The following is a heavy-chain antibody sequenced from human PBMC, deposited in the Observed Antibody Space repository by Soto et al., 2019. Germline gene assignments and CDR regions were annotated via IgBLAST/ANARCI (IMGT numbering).Heavy chain of an antibody. CDR1: GFTFSSYG. D-gene: IGHD2-2*01. CDR3: AREIVVVPAASWFDP. V-gene: IGHV3-33*01. Sequence: VGSLRLSCAASGFTFSSYGMHWVRQAPGKGLEWVAVIWYDGSNKYYADSVKGRFTISRDNSKNTLYLQMNSLRAEDTAVYYCAREIVVVPAASWFDPWGQGTLVTVSS. CDR2: IWYDGSNK. J-gene: IGHJ5*02.